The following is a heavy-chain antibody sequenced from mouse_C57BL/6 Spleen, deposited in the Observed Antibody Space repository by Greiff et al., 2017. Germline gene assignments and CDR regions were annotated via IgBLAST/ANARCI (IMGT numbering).Heavy chain of an antibody. CDR1: GYTFTSYW. CDR3: ARGGLRLGYAMDY. D-gene: IGHD2-4*01. J-gene: IGHJ4*01. V-gene: IGHV1-64*01. Sequence: QVQLQQPGAELVKPGASVKLSCKASGYTFTSYWMHWVKQRPGQGLEWIGMIHPNSGSTNYNEKFKSKATLTVDKSSSTAYMQLSSLTSGDSAVYYCARGGLRLGYAMDYWGQGTSVTVSS. CDR2: IHPNSGST.